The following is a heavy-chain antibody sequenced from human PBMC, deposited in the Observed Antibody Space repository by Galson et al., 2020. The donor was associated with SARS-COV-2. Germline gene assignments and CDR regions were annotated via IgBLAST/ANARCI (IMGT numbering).Heavy chain of an antibody. V-gene: IGHV4-59*01. Sequence: PSETLSLTCTVSGGSISSYYWSWIRQPPGKGLEWIGYIYYSGSTNYNPSLKSRVTISVDTSKNQFSLKLSSVTAADTAVYYCARVERVVVVITEYWYFDLWGRGTLVTVSS. CDR1: GGSISSYY. J-gene: IGHJ2*01. CDR2: IYYSGST. D-gene: IGHD3-22*01. CDR3: ARVERVVVVITEYWYFDL.